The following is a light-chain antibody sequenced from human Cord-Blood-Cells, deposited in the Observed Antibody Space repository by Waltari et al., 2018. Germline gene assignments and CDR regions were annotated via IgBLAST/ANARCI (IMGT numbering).Light chain of an antibody. CDR3: CSYAGSSTLV. Sequence: QSALTQPASVSGSPGQSITISCTGTSSDVGSYNLVSWYQQHPAKAPKLMIYEGSKRPSGFANRFSGSKSGNTASLTISGLQAEDEADYYCCSYAGSSTLVFGGGTKLTVL. CDR1: SSDVGSYNL. V-gene: IGLV2-23*01. CDR2: EGS. J-gene: IGLJ3*02.